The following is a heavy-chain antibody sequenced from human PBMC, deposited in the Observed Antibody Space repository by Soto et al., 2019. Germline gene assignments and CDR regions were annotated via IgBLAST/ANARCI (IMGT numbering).Heavy chain of an antibody. CDR1: GGSISSYY. J-gene: IGHJ5*02. Sequence: PSETLSLTCTVSGGSISSYYWSWIRQPPGKGLEWIGYIYYSGSTNYNPSLKSRVTISVDRSKNQFSLKLSSVTAADTAVYYCARVGGSIAARPDLRFDPWGQGTLVTVSS. CDR3: ARVGGSIAARPDLRFDP. CDR2: IYYSGST. D-gene: IGHD6-6*01. V-gene: IGHV4-59*01.